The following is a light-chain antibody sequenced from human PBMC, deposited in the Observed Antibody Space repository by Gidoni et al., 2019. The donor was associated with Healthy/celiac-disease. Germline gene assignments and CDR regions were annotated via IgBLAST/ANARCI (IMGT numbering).Light chain of an antibody. J-gene: IGLJ2*01. CDR1: SSDGGGYNY. CDR2: DVS. Sequence: QSALTQPAPVSGSPGQSITISCTGTSSDGGGYNYVAWYQQHPGKAPKLMIYDVSNRPSGVSNRFSGSKSGNTASLTISGLQAEDEADYYCSSYTSSSTVFGGGTKLTVL. CDR3: SSYTSSSTV. V-gene: IGLV2-14*01.